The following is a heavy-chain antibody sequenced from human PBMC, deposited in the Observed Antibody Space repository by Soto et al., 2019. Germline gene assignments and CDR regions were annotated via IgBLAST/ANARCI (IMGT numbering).Heavy chain of an antibody. CDR3: ASHLRRAAAAPGGFAP. V-gene: IGHV5-10-1*01. Sequence: GESLKISCKGSGYSFTSYWISWVRQMPGKGLEWMGRIDPSDSYTNYSPSFQGHVTISADKSISTAYLQWSSLKASDTAMYYCASHLRRAAAAPGGFAPCGPGILVTVFS. CDR1: GYSFTSYW. J-gene: IGHJ5*02. D-gene: IGHD6-13*01. CDR2: IDPSDSYT.